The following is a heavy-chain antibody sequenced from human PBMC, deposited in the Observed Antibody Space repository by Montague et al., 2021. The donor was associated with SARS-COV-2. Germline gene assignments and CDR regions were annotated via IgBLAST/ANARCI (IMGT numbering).Heavy chain of an antibody. Sequence: SETLSLTCAVYGGSSSGYYWSWIRQPPGKGMEWIGEINHSGSTNYNPSLKSRVTISVDTSKNQFSLKLSSVTAADTAVYYCARTGVTTGTRRYYYGMDVWGQGTTGTVSS. CDR3: ARTGVTTGTRRYYYGMDV. V-gene: IGHV4-34*01. J-gene: IGHJ6*02. CDR1: GGSSSGYY. CDR2: INHSGST. D-gene: IGHD4-11*01.